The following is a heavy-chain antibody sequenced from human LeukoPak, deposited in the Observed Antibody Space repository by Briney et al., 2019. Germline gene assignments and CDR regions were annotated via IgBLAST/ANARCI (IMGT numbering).Heavy chain of an antibody. V-gene: IGHV1-8*03. Sequence: ASVKVSCKASGYTFTSYDINWVRQATGQGLEWMGWMNPNSGNTGYAQKFQDRVTITRNTSISTAYMELSSLRSEDTAVYYCAIQLELQTSDAFDIWGQGTMVTVSS. J-gene: IGHJ3*02. CDR3: AIQLELQTSDAFDI. D-gene: IGHD1-7*01. CDR1: GYTFTSYD. CDR2: MNPNSGNT.